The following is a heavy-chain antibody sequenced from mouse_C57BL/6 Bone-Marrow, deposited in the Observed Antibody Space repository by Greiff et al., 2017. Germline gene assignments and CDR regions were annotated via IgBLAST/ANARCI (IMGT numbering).Heavy chain of an antibody. CDR1: GFTFSSYT. D-gene: IGHD1-1*01. J-gene: IGHJ1*03. CDR3: SRQVTTVLATKYFDV. CDR2: ISGGGGNT. Sequence: EVTLMESGGGLVKPGGSLKLSCAASGFTFSSYTMSWVRQTPEKRLQWVAAISGGGGNTYYPDRVKGRFTISRDNDKNILYLQMSSLRSEDTALYYCSRQVTTVLATKYFDVWGTGTTVTVSS. V-gene: IGHV5-9*01.